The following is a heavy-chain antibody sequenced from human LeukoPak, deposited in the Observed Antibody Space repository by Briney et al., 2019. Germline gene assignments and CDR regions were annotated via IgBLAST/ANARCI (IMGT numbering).Heavy chain of an antibody. Sequence: GRSLTLSRAASGFTFSRYGMDWVRQAPGKRLEWVAVVWYDGSNKYYADSVKGRFTLSRDNCENTLYLQMNSLSAEDTAVHYCARDLETGVERYFYYYGMDVWGQGATVTVSS. CDR2: VWYDGSNK. J-gene: IGHJ6*02. D-gene: IGHD1-1*01. CDR3: ARDLETGVERYFYYYGMDV. V-gene: IGHV3-33*01. CDR1: GFTFSRYG.